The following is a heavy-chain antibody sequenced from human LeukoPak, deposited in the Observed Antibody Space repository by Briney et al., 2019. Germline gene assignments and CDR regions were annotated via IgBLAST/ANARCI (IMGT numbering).Heavy chain of an antibody. CDR1: GFTFSSYW. Sequence: QPGVSLTLSCAASGFTFSSYWMHWVRQAPGKGLVWVSRINSDGSSRSYADSVKGRFTISRDNAKNTLYLQMNSLRAEDTAVYYCARSQGALNCWGQGTLVTVSS. CDR3: ARSQGALNC. J-gene: IGHJ4*02. V-gene: IGHV3-74*01. D-gene: IGHD1-26*01. CDR2: INSDGSSR.